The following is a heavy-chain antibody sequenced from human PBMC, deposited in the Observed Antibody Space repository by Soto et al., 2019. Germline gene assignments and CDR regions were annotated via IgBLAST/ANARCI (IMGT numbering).Heavy chain of an antibody. V-gene: IGHV3-73*01. J-gene: IGHJ6*02. CDR1: GFSFSVSA. CDR3: TRHLVDV. CDR2: IRSKPNNYAT. Sequence: GGSLRLSCAASGFSFSVSAMHWVRQASGKGLEWVGRIRSKPNNYATEYAASVKGRFTISRDDSKNTAYLQMNNLKTEDTAVYYCTRHLVDVWGQGTTVTV.